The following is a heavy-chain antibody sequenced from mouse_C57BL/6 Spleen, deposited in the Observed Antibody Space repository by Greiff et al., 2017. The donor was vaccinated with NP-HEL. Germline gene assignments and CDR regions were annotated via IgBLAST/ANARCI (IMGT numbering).Heavy chain of an antibody. CDR3: AREENGYDGWYFDV. CDR2: ISYDGSN. D-gene: IGHD2-2*01. Sequence: EVKLQESGPGLVKPSQSLSLTCSVTGYSITSGYYWNWIRQFPGNKLEWMGYISYDGSNNYNPSLKNRISITRDTSKNQFFLKLNSVTTEDTATYYCAREENGYDGWYFDVWGTGTTVTVSS. CDR1: GYSITSGYY. V-gene: IGHV3-6*01. J-gene: IGHJ1*03.